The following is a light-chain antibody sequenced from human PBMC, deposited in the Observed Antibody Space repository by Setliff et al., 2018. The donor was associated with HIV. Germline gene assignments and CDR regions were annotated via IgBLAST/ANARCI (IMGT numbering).Light chain of an antibody. CDR1: SSDVGAYNY. CDR2: QAT. CDR3: CSNTGSNTFV. V-gene: IGLV2-14*01. J-gene: IGLJ1*01. Sequence: QSALTQPASVSGSPGQSITISCTGTSSDVGAYNYVSWYQQHPGKAPKLIIYQATRRPSGVSNRFSGSKSGNMASLTISGLQAEDEADYYCCSNTGSNTFVFGTGTKVTVL.